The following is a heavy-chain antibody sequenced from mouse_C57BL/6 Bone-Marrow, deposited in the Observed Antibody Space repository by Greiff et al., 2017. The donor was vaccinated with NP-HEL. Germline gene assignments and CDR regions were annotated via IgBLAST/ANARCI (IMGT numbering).Heavy chain of an antibody. CDR1: GYTFTSYW. CDR3: ARWGDGYYDWYFDV. Sequence: VQLQQPGAELVKPGASVKLSCKASGYTFTSYWMHWVKQRPGRGLEWIGRIGPNSGGTKYNEKFKSKATLTVDKPSSTAYMQLSSLTSEDSAVYYCARWGDGYYDWYFDVWGTGTTVTVSS. V-gene: IGHV1-72*01. CDR2: IGPNSGGT. J-gene: IGHJ1*03. D-gene: IGHD2-3*01.